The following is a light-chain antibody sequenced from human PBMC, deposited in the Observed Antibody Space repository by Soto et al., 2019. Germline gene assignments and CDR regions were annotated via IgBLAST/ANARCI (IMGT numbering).Light chain of an antibody. CDR3: SSYAGSNNFGV. J-gene: IGLJ2*01. CDR1: SSDIDGFNY. V-gene: IGLV2-8*01. CDR2: EVI. Sequence: QSALTQPPSASGSPGQSVTISCTGASSDIDGFNYVSWYQQHPGKAPKLMIYEVIKRPSGVPDRFSGSRSGNTASLTVSGLQAEAEANYYCSSYAGSNNFGVFGGGTKLTVL.